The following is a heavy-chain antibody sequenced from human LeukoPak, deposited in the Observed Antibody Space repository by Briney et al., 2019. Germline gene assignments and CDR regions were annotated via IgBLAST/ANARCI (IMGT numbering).Heavy chain of an antibody. V-gene: IGHV3-30*02. CDR2: ILYDGSNK. Sequence: GGSLRLSCAASGFTFSRYSMNWVRQAPGKGLEWVAFILYDGSNKYYADSVKGRFTISRDNSKNTLYLQMNSLRAEDTAVYYCAKSDYYGSGSYLTLWGQGTLVTVSS. CDR1: GFTFSRYS. D-gene: IGHD3-10*01. J-gene: IGHJ4*02. CDR3: AKSDYYGSGSYLTL.